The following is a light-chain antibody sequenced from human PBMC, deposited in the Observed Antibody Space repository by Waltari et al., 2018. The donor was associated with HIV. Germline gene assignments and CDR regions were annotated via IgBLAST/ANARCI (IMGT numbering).Light chain of an antibody. CDR2: EVT. CDR3: SSYTPTSTVV. Sequence: QSALTQPASVSGSPGQSITISCIGTNSDVGGYNYVSWYHQHPGKAPRLLIYEVTNRPSGISNRFSGSKSGNTASLTISGLQAEDEADYYCSSYTPTSTVVFGGGTKLTVL. J-gene: IGLJ2*01. V-gene: IGLV2-14*01. CDR1: NSDVGGYNY.